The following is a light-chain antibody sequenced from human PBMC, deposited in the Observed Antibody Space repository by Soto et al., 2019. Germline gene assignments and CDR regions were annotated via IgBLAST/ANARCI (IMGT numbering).Light chain of an antibody. Sequence: QSVLTQPPSASGTPGQRVTISCSGSSSNIGSNYVYWYQQLPGTAPKLLIYRNNQRPSGVPDRFSGSKSGTSASLAISGLRSEDEADYRCEAWDDSLSVLFGTGTKVTGL. J-gene: IGLJ1*01. V-gene: IGLV1-47*01. CDR1: SSNIGSNY. CDR3: EAWDDSLSVL. CDR2: RNN.